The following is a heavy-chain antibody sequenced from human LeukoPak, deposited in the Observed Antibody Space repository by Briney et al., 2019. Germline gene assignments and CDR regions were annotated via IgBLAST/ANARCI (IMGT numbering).Heavy chain of an antibody. CDR1: GGSISTYY. J-gene: IGHJ4*02. V-gene: IGHV4-59*12. CDR2: IYHSGST. D-gene: IGHD4-17*01. Sequence: SETLSLTCTVSGGSISTYYWNWIRQPPGKGLEWIGYIYHSGSTYYNPSLKSRVTISVDRSKNQFSLKLSSVTAADTAVYYCARDGDYGDFRFDYWGQGTLVTVSS. CDR3: ARDGDYGDFRFDY.